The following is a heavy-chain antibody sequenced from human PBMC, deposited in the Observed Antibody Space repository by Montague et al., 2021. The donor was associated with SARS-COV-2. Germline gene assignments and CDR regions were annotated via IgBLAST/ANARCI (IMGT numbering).Heavy chain of an antibody. V-gene: IGHV4-34*01. Sequence: SETLSLTCAVYGGSFSDYFWTWIRQPPGKGLEWIGEINHRGASNYNPSLKSRVSISVDTSRNQFSLYLGSVTAADTAVYYCARGRQHFNMIVVVMTGGEYCFDYWGQGTRVTVSS. CDR3: ARGRQHFNMIVVVMTGGEYCFDY. CDR2: INHRGAS. D-gene: IGHD3-22*01. CDR1: GGSFSDYF. J-gene: IGHJ4*02.